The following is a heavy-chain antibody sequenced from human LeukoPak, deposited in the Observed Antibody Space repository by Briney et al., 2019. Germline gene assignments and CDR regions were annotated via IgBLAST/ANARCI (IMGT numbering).Heavy chain of an antibody. CDR1: GGTFSSYA. V-gene: IGHV1-69*05. J-gene: IGHJ6*03. D-gene: IGHD6-13*01. CDR3: AREGIAAAGNHYYYYYMAV. CDR2: IIPIFGTA. Sequence: SVKVSCKASGGTFSSYAISWVRQAPGQGLEWMGGIIPIFGTANYAQKFLGRVTITTDESTSTAYMELSSLRSEDTAVYYCAREGIAAAGNHYYYYYMAVWGKGTTVTVSS.